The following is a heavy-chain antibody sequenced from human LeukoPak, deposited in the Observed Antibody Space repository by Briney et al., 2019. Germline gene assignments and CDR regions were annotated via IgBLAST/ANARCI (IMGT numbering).Heavy chain of an antibody. D-gene: IGHD1-26*01. CDR2: INPSGGST. CDR3: ARRGVSGSYSIDFDY. Sequence: GASVKVSCKASGGTFSSYAISWVRQAPGQGLEWMGIINPSGGSTSYAQKFQGRVTMTRDTSTSTVYMELSSLRSEDTAVYYCARRGVSGSYSIDFDYWGQGTLVTVSS. CDR1: GGTFSSYA. J-gene: IGHJ4*02. V-gene: IGHV1-46*01.